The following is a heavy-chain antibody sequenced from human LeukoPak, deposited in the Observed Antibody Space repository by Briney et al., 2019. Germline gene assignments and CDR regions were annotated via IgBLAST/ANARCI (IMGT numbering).Heavy chain of an antibody. Sequence: SGPTLGKPPQTLTLTRTFSGFSLSTSGVGVGWIRQPPGKALEWLALIYWNDDKRYSPSLKSRLTITKDTSKNQVVLTMTNMDPVDTATYYGAHDDIVATAYGMDVWGQGTTVTVSS. CDR3: AHDDIVATAYGMDV. CDR2: IYWNDDK. CDR1: GFSLSTSGVG. D-gene: IGHD5-12*01. V-gene: IGHV2-5*01. J-gene: IGHJ6*02.